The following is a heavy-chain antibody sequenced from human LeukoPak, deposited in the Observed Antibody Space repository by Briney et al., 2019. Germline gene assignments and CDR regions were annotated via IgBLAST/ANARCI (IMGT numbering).Heavy chain of an antibody. J-gene: IGHJ3*02. CDR3: AKEADTAMVMNAFDI. V-gene: IGHV3-30*02. CDR1: GFTFSSYG. D-gene: IGHD5-18*01. Sequence: GGSLRLSYAAYGFTFSSYGMHWVRQAPGKGLEWVTFIRYDGSNKYYADSVKGRFTISRDNSKNTLYLQMNSLRAEDTAVYYCAKEADTAMVMNAFDIWGQGTMVTVSS. CDR2: IRYDGSNK.